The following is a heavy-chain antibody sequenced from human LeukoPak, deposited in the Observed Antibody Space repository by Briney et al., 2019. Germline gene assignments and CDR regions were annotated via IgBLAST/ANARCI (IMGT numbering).Heavy chain of an antibody. J-gene: IGHJ4*02. V-gene: IGHV1-2*02. CDR2: INPNSGGT. D-gene: IGHD3-9*01. Sequence: GASVKVSCKASGYTFTGYYMHWVRQAPGQGLEWMGWINPNSGGTNYAQKFQGRVTMTRDTSISTAYMELSRLRSEDTAVYYCARVPGTYYDILTGYYMAFDYWGQGTLVTVSS. CDR3: ARVPGTYYDILTGYYMAFDY. CDR1: GYTFTGYY.